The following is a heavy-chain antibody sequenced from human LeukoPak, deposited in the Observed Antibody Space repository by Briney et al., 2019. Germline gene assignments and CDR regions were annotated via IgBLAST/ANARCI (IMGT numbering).Heavy chain of an antibody. D-gene: IGHD3-10*01. CDR1: GGSISSYY. V-gene: IGHV4-59*08. Sequence: PSETLSLTCTVSGGSISSYYWSWIRQPPGKGLEWIGYIYYSGSTNYNPSLKSRVTISVDTSKNQFSLKLSSVTAADTAVYYCARRITMVRGEDYYYYYGMDVWGQGTTVTVSS. J-gene: IGHJ6*02. CDR2: IYYSGST. CDR3: ARRITMVRGEDYYYYYGMDV.